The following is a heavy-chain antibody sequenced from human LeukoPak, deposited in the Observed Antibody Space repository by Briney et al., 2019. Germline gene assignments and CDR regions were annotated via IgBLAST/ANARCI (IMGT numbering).Heavy chain of an antibody. J-gene: IGHJ4*02. D-gene: IGHD3-22*01. CDR1: GFTFSSYE. Sequence: GGSLRLSCAASGFTFSSYEMNWVRQAPGKGLEWVSYISSSGSTIYYADSVKGRFTISRDNAKNSLYLQMNSLRAEDTAVYYCARDYDSSGYYGPYLDYWGQGTLVTVSS. CDR2: ISSSGSTI. CDR3: ARDYDSSGYYGPYLDY. V-gene: IGHV3-48*03.